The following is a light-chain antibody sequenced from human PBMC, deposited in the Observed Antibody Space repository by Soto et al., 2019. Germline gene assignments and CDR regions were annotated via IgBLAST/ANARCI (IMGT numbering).Light chain of an antibody. CDR3: QEYGGSPPYT. CDR1: QSVGNNY. V-gene: IGKV3-20*01. CDR2: RAS. J-gene: IGKJ2*01. Sequence: EIVLTQSPGTLPLSPGERATLSCRASQSVGNNYLAWYQQKPGQPPRLLIYRASSRATGIPDRLSGSGSVSDFTLTISRLEPEDFAVYYCQEYGGSPPYTFGQGTELEI.